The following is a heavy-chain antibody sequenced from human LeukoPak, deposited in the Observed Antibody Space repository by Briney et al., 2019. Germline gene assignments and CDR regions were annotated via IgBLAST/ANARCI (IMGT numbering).Heavy chain of an antibody. D-gene: IGHD3-10*01. J-gene: IGHJ4*02. CDR2: ISYDGSNK. V-gene: IGHV3-30-3*01. CDR3: AREGWDGSGSLDY. CDR1: GLTFSRYT. Sequence: GGSLRLSCAGSGLTFSRYTMHWVRQAPGKGLEWVAVISYDGSNKYYADSVKGRFTISRDNSKNTLSLQMNSLRAEDTAVYYCAREGWDGSGSLDYWGQGTLVTVSS.